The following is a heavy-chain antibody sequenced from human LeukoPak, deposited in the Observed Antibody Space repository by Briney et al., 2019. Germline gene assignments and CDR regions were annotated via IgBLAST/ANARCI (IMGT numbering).Heavy chain of an antibody. CDR1: GFTFSSYA. Sequence: GGSLRLSCAASGFTFSSYAMSWVRQAPGKGLEWVSAISGSGDSTYYADSVKGRFTISRDNSKNTLYLQMNSLRAEDTAVYYCAKAHGIVVVPTHLPFDYWGQGTLVTVSS. J-gene: IGHJ4*02. CDR3: AKAHGIVVVPTHLPFDY. D-gene: IGHD2-2*01. V-gene: IGHV3-23*01. CDR2: ISGSGDST.